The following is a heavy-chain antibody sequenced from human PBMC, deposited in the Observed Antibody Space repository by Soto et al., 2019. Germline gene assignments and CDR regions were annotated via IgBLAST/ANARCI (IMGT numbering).Heavy chain of an antibody. CDR1: GFTFSSYW. D-gene: IGHD1-26*01. CDR2: IKQDGSEK. V-gene: IGHV3-7*05. CDR3: ARDRGSYYPDAFDI. J-gene: IGHJ3*02. Sequence: GGSLRLSCAASGFTFSSYWMSWVRQAPGKGLEWVANIKQDGSEKYYVASVKGRFTISRDNAKNSLYLQMNSLRAEDTVVYYCARDRGSYYPDAFDIWGQGTMVTVSS.